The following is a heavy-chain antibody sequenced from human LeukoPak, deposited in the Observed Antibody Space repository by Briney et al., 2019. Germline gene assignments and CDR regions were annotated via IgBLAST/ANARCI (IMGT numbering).Heavy chain of an antibody. Sequence: SETLSLTCTVSGGSFSSYYWTWIRQPPGKGLEWIGYIDHGGGTNYNPSLRSRVSISSDTSKIQFSLELTSVTAADTAVYYCARLKATVSIHAYFDYWGQGTLVTVSS. CDR3: ARLKATVSIHAYFDY. J-gene: IGHJ4*02. CDR1: GGSFSSYY. CDR2: IDHGGGT. D-gene: IGHD4-17*01. V-gene: IGHV4-59*01.